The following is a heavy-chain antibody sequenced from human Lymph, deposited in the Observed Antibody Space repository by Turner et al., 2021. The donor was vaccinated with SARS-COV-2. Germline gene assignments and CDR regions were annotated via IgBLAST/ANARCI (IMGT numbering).Heavy chain of an antibody. J-gene: IGHJ5*02. Sequence: QVQLQESGPRLVKPLETLSLTCTVSGGSMNSNYWSWIRQPPGKRLEWLGYIYYRGSTNYNPSLKSRVTISVDTSRNQFSLNLTSVTAADTAIYYCARETVNNWVDPWGQGTLVTVSS. CDR2: IYYRGST. V-gene: IGHV4-59*01. CDR3: ARETVNNWVDP. D-gene: IGHD2-21*02. CDR1: GGSMNSNY.